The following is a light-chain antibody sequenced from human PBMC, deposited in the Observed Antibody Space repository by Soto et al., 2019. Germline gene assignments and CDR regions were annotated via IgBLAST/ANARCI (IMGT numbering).Light chain of an antibody. V-gene: IGKV3-20*01. Sequence: EIVLTQSPGTLSLSPVERATLSCRASPSVSSRYLAWYQQTPGRAPRLLIYGASSRATGIPDRFSGSGSGTDFTLTISRLEPEDFAVYYCHHYDNSPPFTFGPGTKVDIK. J-gene: IGKJ3*01. CDR3: HHYDNSPPFT. CDR1: PSVSSRY. CDR2: GAS.